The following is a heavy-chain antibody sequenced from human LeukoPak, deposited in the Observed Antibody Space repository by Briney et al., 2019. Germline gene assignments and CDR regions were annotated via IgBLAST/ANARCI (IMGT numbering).Heavy chain of an antibody. D-gene: IGHD3-16*02. V-gene: IGHV7-4-1*02. CDR3: ARAFQSLGGLSLPAY. CDR2: IHPSTGNP. J-gene: IGHJ4*02. Sequence: RGASVKVSCKASGYTFTNYAMNWVRQAPGQGLEWMGWIHPSTGNPTYAQGFTGRFVFSLDTSVSTTYLQISSLEAEDTAVYYCARAFQSLGGLSLPAYWGQGTLVTVSS. CDR1: GYTFTNYA.